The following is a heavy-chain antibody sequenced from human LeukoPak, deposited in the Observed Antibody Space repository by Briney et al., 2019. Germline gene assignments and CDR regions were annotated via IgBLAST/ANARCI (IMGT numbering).Heavy chain of an antibody. CDR3: ARDRSIAVAGTYFDY. CDR1: GGTSSSYA. CDR2: IIPIFGTA. V-gene: IGHV1-69*01. Sequence: SVKVSCKASGGTSSSYAISWVRQAPGQGLEWMGGIIPIFGTANYAQKFQGRVTITADESTSTAYMELSSLRSEDTAVYYCARDRSIAVAGTYFDYWGQGTLVTVSS. D-gene: IGHD6-19*01. J-gene: IGHJ4*02.